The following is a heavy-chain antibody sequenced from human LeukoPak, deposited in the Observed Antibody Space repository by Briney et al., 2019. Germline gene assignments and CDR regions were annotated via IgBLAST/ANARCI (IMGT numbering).Heavy chain of an antibody. Sequence: SVKVSCKASGGTFSSYAISRVRQAPGQGLEWMGGIIPIFGTANYAQKFQGRVTITTDESTSTAYMELSSLRSEDTAVYYCARDGDYGGNLKFDYWGQGTLVTVSS. J-gene: IGHJ4*02. CDR3: ARDGDYGGNLKFDY. CDR2: IIPIFGTA. D-gene: IGHD4-23*01. V-gene: IGHV1-69*05. CDR1: GGTFSSYA.